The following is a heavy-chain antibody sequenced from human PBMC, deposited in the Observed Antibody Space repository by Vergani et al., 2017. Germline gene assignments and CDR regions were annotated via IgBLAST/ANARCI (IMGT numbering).Heavy chain of an antibody. Sequence: QVQLVESGGGVVQRGGSLRLSCATSGFTLSNYDMQWIRQGPGKGLEFVAFRQFDGSNQYYADSVKGRFTLSRDFSKNTLYLQVNCLRTDDTATYYCAKHFKGWGIDYWGQGTKVIVSS. CDR3: AKHFKGWGIDY. D-gene: IGHD3-16*01. CDR2: RQFDGSNQ. V-gene: IGHV3-30*02. J-gene: IGHJ4*02. CDR1: GFTLSNYD.